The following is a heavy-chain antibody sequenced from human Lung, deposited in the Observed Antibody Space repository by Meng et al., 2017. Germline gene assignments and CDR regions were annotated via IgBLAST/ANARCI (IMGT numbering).Heavy chain of an antibody. D-gene: IGHD4-11*01. CDR2: INHSGST. CDR3: ARGPTTMAHDFDY. CDR1: GGSFSDYY. Sequence: QVQVQKWCAGLLKPSETLSLTGVVSGGSFSDYYWSWIRQPPGKGLEWIGEINHSGSTNYNPSLESRATISVDTSQNNLSLKLSSVTAADSAVYYCARGPTTMAHDFDYWGQGTLVTVSS. V-gene: IGHV4-34*01. J-gene: IGHJ4*02.